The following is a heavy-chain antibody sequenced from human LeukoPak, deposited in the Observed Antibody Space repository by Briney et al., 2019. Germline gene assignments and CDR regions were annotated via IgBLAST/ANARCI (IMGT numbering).Heavy chain of an antibody. J-gene: IGHJ4*02. CDR1: GFTFSSYS. CDR3: ARDTYYYDSSGYPD. Sequence: GGSLRLSCAASGFTFSSYSMNWVRQAPGRGLEWVSSISSSSSYIYYADSVKGRFTISRDNAKNSLYLQMNSLRAEDTAVYYCARDTYYYDSSGYPDWGQGTLVTVSS. D-gene: IGHD3-22*01. CDR2: ISSSSSYI. V-gene: IGHV3-21*01.